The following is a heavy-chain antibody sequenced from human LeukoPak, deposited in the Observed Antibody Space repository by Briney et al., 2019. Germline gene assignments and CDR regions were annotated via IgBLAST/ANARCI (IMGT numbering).Heavy chain of an antibody. V-gene: IGHV3-53*01. D-gene: IGHD3-16*01. CDR3: ARELRSVSYYYYYMDV. CDR2: IYSGGST. Sequence: GGSLRLSCAASGFTVSSNYMSWVRQAPGKGLEWVSVIYSGGSTYYADSVKGRFTISRGNSKNTLYLQMNSLRAEDTAVYYCARELRSVSYYYYYMDVWGKGTTVTISS. J-gene: IGHJ6*03. CDR1: GFTVSSNY.